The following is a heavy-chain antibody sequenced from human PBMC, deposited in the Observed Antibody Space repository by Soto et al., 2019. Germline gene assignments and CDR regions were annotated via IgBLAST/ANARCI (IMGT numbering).Heavy chain of an antibody. Sequence: PGGSLRLSCVASGLTLSNVWMNWVRQSPGKGLEWVARIKSRVDGGAADYAEFVLDRFTISRDDSKNTLHLQMNSLQTEDTAVYYCTTLNLWFGSDPWGPGTLVTVSS. CDR1: GLTLSNVW. J-gene: IGHJ5*02. V-gene: IGHV3-15*07. D-gene: IGHD3-10*01. CDR2: IKSRVDGGAA. CDR3: TTLNLWFGSDP.